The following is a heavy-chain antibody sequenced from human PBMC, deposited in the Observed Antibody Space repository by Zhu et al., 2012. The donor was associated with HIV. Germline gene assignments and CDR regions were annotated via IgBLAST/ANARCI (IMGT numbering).Heavy chain of an antibody. V-gene: IGHV4-59*11. D-gene: IGHD1-1*01. CDR3: ARFVKGQLVFDS. Sequence: QVQLQESGPQLVKPSETLSLTCTVSGGSMSSHYWNWVRQPPGKGLQWIGYMYSSGSTKYNFSLKSRVAISLDMSKNQFSPNLSSVTTADTAVYYCARFVKGQLVFDSWGQGALVTVSS. J-gene: IGHJ4*02. CDR1: GGSMSSHY. CDR2: MYSSGST.